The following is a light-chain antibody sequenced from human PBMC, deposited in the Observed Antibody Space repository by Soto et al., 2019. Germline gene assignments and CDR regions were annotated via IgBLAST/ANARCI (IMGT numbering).Light chain of an antibody. CDR3: QQDNSYPYT. J-gene: IGKJ2*01. Sequence: DIQMTQSPSTLSASVGDRVTITCRASQSIRTWLAWYQQKPGKAPKLLIYKASNLESGVPSRFSGSGSETEFTLPISSLQPDDFATYYCQQDNSYPYTFGQGTKLEIK. CDR1: QSIRTW. CDR2: KAS. V-gene: IGKV1-5*03.